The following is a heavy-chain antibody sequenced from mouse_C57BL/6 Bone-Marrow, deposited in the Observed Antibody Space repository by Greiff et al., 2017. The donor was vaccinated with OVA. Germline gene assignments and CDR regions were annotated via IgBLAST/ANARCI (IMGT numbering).Heavy chain of an antibody. Sequence: QVQLKQPGAELVKPGASVKMSCKASGYTFTSYWITWVKQRPGQGLEWIGDIYPGSGSTNYNEKFKSKATLTVDTSSSTAYMQLSSLTSEDSAVYYCARGIYYYGSPRYFDVWGTGTTVTVSS. J-gene: IGHJ1*03. CDR3: ARGIYYYGSPRYFDV. CDR1: GYTFTSYW. D-gene: IGHD1-1*01. CDR2: IYPGSGST. V-gene: IGHV1-55*01.